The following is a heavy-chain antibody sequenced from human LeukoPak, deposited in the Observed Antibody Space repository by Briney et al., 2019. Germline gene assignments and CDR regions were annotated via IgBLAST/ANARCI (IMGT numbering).Heavy chain of an antibody. J-gene: IGHJ4*02. CDR3: ARQVRRDGYEDY. Sequence: PSETLSLTCTVSGYSISSGYYWSWIRQPPGKGLEWIGEINHSGSTNYNPSLKSRVTISVDTSKNQFSLKLSSVTAADTAVYYCARQVRRDGYEDYWGQGTLVTVSS. V-gene: IGHV4-38-2*02. CDR1: GYSISSGYY. CDR2: INHSGST. D-gene: IGHD5-24*01.